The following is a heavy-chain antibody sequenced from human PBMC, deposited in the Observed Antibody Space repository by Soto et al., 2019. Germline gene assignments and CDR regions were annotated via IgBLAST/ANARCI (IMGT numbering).Heavy chain of an antibody. Sequence: QLQLQESGPGLVKPSETLSLTCTVSGGSISSSSYYSGWILHAPGKGLEWIGSIYYSGRTSYNPSLRSRAAISADASENRFSLELSSVTAGDTAVYYCATHRLHSSSWVNYWGRGTPFTVSA. J-gene: IGHJ4*02. CDR1: GGSISSSSYY. V-gene: IGHV4-39*01. CDR3: ATHRLHSSSWVNY. D-gene: IGHD6-13*01. CDR2: IYYSGRT.